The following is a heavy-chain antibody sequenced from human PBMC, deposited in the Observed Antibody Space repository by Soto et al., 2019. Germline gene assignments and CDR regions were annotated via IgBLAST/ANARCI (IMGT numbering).Heavy chain of an antibody. CDR1: GDTFSDYA. V-gene: IGHV1-69*13. J-gene: IGHJ6*02. CDR2: IIPIYVTA. CDR3: ANSSSSSAATNTYYYYYGKDV. Sequence: SVKVSGKASGDTFSDYAISCVRQAPGQGLEWTGGIIPIYVTANYAQKFRGRVTITADESTSTDYMELSSLSSEDTAVYYCANSSSSSAATNTYYYYYGKDVWGQGTTVTVSS. D-gene: IGHD6-6*01.